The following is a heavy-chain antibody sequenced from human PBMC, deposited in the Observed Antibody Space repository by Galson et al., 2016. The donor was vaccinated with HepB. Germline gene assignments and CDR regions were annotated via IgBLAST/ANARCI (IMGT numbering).Heavy chain of an antibody. D-gene: IGHD6-6*01. CDR1: GGSIGGSPYY. J-gene: IGHJ5*02. CDR2: MYDSGDT. CDR3: ARHVGSSAGMRWFDP. V-gene: IGHV4-39*01. Sequence: ETLSLTCRVSGGSIGGSPYYWGWIRQPPGKGLEWIGSMYDSGDTSYNPSLKSRVTISVDTSKNQFSLNLKSVNAADTAVYFCARHVGSSAGMRWFDPWGQGTLVTVSS.